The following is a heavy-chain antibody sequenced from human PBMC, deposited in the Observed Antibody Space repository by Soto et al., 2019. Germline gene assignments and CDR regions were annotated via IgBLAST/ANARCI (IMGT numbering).Heavy chain of an antibody. CDR1: GFTFTSSA. Sequence: SVKVSCKASGFTFTSSAVQWVRQARGQRLEWIGWIVVGSGNTNYAQKFQERVTITRDMSTSTAYMELSSLRSEDTAVYYCAAASSSREYCSGGSCLYYYYGMDVWGQGTTVTVSS. V-gene: IGHV1-58*01. D-gene: IGHD2-15*01. CDR2: IVVGSGNT. CDR3: AAASSSREYCSGGSCLYYYYGMDV. J-gene: IGHJ6*02.